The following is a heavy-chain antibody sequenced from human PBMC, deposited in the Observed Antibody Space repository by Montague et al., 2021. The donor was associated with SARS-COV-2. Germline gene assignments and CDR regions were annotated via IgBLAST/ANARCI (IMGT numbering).Heavy chain of an antibody. V-gene: IGHV4-34*01. CDR2: TNHSGST. Sequence: SETLSLTCAVHGGSFSDYYWSWIRQPPGRGLEWIGETNHSGSTNYNPSLKSRVTISVDTSKNQFSLKLSSVTAADTAVYYCARGDPTISMILVVFTGAGWYFDLWGRGTLVTVSS. CDR3: ARGDPTISMILVVFTGAGWYFDL. D-gene: IGHD3-22*01. CDR1: GGSFSDYY. J-gene: IGHJ2*01.